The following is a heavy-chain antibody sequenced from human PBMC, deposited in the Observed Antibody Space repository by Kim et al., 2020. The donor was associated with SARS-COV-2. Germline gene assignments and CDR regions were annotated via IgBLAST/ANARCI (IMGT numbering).Heavy chain of an antibody. CDR3: ARDLHSLQWQLGCFDY. V-gene: IGHV1-18*01. Sequence: ASVKVSCKASGYTFTSYGISWVRQAPGQGLEWMGWISAYNGNTNYAQKLQGRVTMTTDTSTSTAYMELRSLRSDDTAVYYCARDLHSLQWQLGCFDYWGQGTLVTVSS. D-gene: IGHD6-13*01. CDR1: GYTFTSYG. CDR2: ISAYNGNT. J-gene: IGHJ4*02.